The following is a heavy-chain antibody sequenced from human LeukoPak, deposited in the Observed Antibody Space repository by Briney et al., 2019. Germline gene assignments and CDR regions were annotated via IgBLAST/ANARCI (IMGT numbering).Heavy chain of an antibody. V-gene: IGHV1-69*02. Sequence: ASVKVSCKASGGTFSSYTISWVRQAPGQGLEWMGRIIPILGIANYAQKFQGRVTITADKSTSTAYMELSSLRSEDTAVYYCARVPYYYDNSGYYEIGSAWGQGTLVTVSS. J-gene: IGHJ5*02. CDR3: ARVPYYYDNSGYYEIGSA. D-gene: IGHD3-22*01. CDR2: IIPILGIA. CDR1: GGTFSSYT.